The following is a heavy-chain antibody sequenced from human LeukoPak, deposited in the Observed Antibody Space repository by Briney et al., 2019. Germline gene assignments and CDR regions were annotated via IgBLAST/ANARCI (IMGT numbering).Heavy chain of an antibody. V-gene: IGHV4-59*08. D-gene: IGHD7-27*01. CDR3: ARRPTGDPKFDY. Sequence: SETLSLTCTVSGGSISSYYWSWIRQPPGKALEWIGYIYSSGSTYYNPSLKSRGTISVDTSKYRFSLKQSTVTAADTAVYYCARRPTGDPKFDYWGQGTLVTVSS. CDR2: IYSSGST. J-gene: IGHJ4*02. CDR1: GGSISSYY.